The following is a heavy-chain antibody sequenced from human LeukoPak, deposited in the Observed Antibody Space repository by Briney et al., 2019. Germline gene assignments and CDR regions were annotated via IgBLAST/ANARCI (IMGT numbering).Heavy chain of an antibody. CDR1: GDSISSYY. D-gene: IGHD4-17*01. V-gene: IGHV4-59*01. CDR2: VYYSGST. CDR3: ARHDYGDYVYFDY. J-gene: IGHJ4*02. Sequence: SETLSLTCTVSGDSISSYYWSWIRQPPGKGLEWIGYVYYSGSTNYNPSPKSRVTMSVDTSKDQFSLKLSSVTAAGTAVYYCARHDYGDYVYFDYWGQGTLVTVSS.